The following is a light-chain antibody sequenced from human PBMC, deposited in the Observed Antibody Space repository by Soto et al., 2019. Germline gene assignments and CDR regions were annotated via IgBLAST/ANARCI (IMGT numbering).Light chain of an antibody. Sequence: QPVLTQSPPASAPPGAPGKLTCTLSSGERSYAIAWHQQQPEKGPWYLMKLNSDGSHSKGDGTPDRFSGSSSGAERYLTISSLQSEDEADYYCQTWGTGIRVSGGGTQLTVL. CDR2: LNSDGSH. CDR3: QTWGTGIRV. CDR1: SGERSYA. V-gene: IGLV4-69*01. J-gene: IGLJ2*01.